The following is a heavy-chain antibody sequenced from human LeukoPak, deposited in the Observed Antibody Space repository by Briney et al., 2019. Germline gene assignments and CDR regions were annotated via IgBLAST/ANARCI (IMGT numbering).Heavy chain of an antibody. Sequence: GRSLRLSCAASGFTFSSYAMHWVRQAPGKGLEWVAVISYDGSNKYYADSVKGRFTISRDNSKNTLYLQMNSLRAEDTAVYYCARVGGRTRYQQYYYYGMDVRGQGTTVTVSS. CDR3: ARVGGRTRYQQYYYYGMDV. J-gene: IGHJ6*02. CDR2: ISYDGSNK. V-gene: IGHV3-30-3*01. CDR1: GFTFSSYA. D-gene: IGHD2-2*01.